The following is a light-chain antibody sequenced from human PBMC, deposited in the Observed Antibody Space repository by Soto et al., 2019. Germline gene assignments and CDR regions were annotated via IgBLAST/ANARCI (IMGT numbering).Light chain of an antibody. V-gene: IGLV2-14*01. CDR3: SSYTSSSTRV. Sequence: LTQPASVSGSPGQSITISCTGTSSDVGDYNYVSWYQQHPGKAPKVMIYEVSNRPSGVSNRFSGSKSGNTASLTISGLQAEDEADYYCSSYTSSSTRVFGTGTKVTVL. CDR1: SSDVGDYNY. CDR2: EVS. J-gene: IGLJ1*01.